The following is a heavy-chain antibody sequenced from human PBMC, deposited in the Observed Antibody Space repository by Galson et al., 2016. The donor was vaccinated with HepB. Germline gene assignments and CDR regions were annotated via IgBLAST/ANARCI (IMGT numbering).Heavy chain of an antibody. CDR1: GFTVTRSY. CDR3: ARGLLGCTTAFDS. V-gene: IGHV3-53*05. Sequence: SLRPSCAASGFTVTRSYMSWVRQAPGQGLEWVSVIYSGGATYYTASVRGRFTISRDDSKNTLFLQMDSLRPKDTAAYYCARGLLGCTTAFDSWGQGTQVAVSS. D-gene: IGHD4-11*01. CDR2: IYSGGAT. J-gene: IGHJ4*02.